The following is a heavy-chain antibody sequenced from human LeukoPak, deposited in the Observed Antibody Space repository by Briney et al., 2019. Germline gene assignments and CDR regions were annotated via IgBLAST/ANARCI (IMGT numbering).Heavy chain of an antibody. Sequence: PGGSLRLSCAASGFTFSNAWMSWVRQAPGKGLEWVGRIKSKTDGETTDYAAPVKGRFTISRHDSKNTLYLQMNSLKTEDTAVYYCTTEDTAMVRSPSDYWGQGTLVTVSS. CDR2: IKSKTDGETT. V-gene: IGHV3-15*01. D-gene: IGHD5-18*01. CDR3: TTEDTAMVRSPSDY. CDR1: GFTFSNAW. J-gene: IGHJ4*02.